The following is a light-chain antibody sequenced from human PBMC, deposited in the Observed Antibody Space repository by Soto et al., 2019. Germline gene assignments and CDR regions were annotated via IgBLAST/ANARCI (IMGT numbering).Light chain of an antibody. Sequence: QSVLTQPPSVSAAPGQKVTISCSGSSSNIGNNYVSWYQQLPGTAPKLLIYDNNKPPSGIPDRFSGSKSGTSATLGITGLQNGDEADYYCQSYDISLHNYVFGAGTKVTVL. CDR1: SSNIGNNY. CDR3: QSYDISLHNYV. V-gene: IGLV1-51*01. CDR2: DNN. J-gene: IGLJ1*01.